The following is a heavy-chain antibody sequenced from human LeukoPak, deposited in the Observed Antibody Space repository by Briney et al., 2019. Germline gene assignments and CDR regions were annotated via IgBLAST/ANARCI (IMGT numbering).Heavy chain of an antibody. J-gene: IGHJ4*02. CDR3: ATSYDSTWGRDFDY. V-gene: IGHV4-34*01. D-gene: IGHD6-13*01. CDR2: INHSGST. CDR1: GGSFSGYY. Sequence: SETLSLTCAVSGGSFSGYYWSWIRQPPGQGLEWMGEINHSGSTNYNQSLKSRVTLSIDTSKNQFSLRLSSVTAADTAVYYCATSYDSTWGRDFDYWGQGTLVTVSP.